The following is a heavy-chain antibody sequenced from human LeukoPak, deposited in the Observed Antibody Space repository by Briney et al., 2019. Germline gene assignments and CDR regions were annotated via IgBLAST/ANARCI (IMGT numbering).Heavy chain of an antibody. D-gene: IGHD3-9*01. CDR3: ATDWLPPQPSDY. CDR1: GFTFSVYG. V-gene: IGHV3-21*01. J-gene: IGHJ4*02. Sequence: GGSLRLSCAASGFTFSVYGMHWVRQAPGKGLEWVSSISSSSYIYYADSVKGRFTISRDNAKNSLYLQMNSLRAEDTAVYYCATDWLPPQPSDYWGQGTLVPSPQ. CDR2: ISSSSYI.